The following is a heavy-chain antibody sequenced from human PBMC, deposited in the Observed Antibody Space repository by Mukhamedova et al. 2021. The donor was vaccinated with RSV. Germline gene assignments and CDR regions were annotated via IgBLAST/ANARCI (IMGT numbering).Heavy chain of an antibody. CDR2: VSSDGTNK. Sequence: MHWVRQSPGKGLEWIAVVSSDGTNKFYADSMKGRFTISRDNSKNVVFLQMNSLRAEDTAVYFCASRRGYQPAFDCWAQGT. V-gene: IGHV3-30*04. J-gene: IGHJ4*02. CDR3: ASRRGYQPAFDC. D-gene: IGHD6-25*01.